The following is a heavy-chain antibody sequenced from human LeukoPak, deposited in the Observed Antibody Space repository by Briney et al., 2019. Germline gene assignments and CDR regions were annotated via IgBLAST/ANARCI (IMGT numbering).Heavy chain of an antibody. V-gene: IGHV1-3*03. D-gene: IGHD3-10*01. J-gene: IGHJ4*02. Sequence: GASVKVSCKASGYTFTSYGISWVRQAPGQGLEWMGWINAGNGNTKYSQEFQGRVTITRDTSASTAYMELSSLRSEDMAVYYCARAAPGLWFGELVDEYYFDYWGQGTLVTVSS. CDR3: ARAAPGLWFGELVDEYYFDY. CDR1: GYTFTSYG. CDR2: INAGNGNT.